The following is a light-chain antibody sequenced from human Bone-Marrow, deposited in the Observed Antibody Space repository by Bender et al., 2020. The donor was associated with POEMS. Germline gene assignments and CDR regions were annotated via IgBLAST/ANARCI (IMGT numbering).Light chain of an antibody. CDR2: DVN. J-gene: IGLJ2*01. CDR3: TSYIAGSSFDV. CDR1: SSDVGGYNY. Sequence: QSALTQPASVSGSPGRSITISCTGTSSDVGGYNYVSWYQQHPGKAPRLLIYDVNHRPSGISDRFSGSKSGDTAALTISGLQPDDEAHYYCTSYIAGSSFDVFGGGTRLTVL. V-gene: IGLV2-14*03.